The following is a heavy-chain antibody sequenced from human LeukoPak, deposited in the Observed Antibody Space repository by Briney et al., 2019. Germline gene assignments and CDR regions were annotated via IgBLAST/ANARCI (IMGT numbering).Heavy chain of an antibody. CDR1: GFTVSSNY. CDR2: IYRGDST. V-gene: IGHV3-53*01. J-gene: IGHJ1*01. D-gene: IGHD4-11*01. CDR3: ARVGYSNYFQH. Sequence: PGGSLRLSCAASGFTVSSNYMSWVRQAPGKGLEWVSVIYRGDSTYYADPVKGRFTISRDNSKNTLYLQMNSLRTEDTAVYYCARVGYSNYFQHWGQGTLVTVSS.